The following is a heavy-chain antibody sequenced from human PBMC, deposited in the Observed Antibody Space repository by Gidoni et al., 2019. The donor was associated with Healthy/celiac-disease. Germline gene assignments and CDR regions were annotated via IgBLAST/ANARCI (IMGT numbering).Heavy chain of an antibody. V-gene: IGHV4-39*01. CDR1: GGSISRSSYY. Sequence: QLQLQESGPGLVKPSETLSLTCTVSGGSISRSSYYWGWIRQPPGKGLEWIGSIYYSGSTYYNPSLKSRVTISVDTSKNQFSLKLSSVTAADTAVYYCARHGRYFDWLPNWFDPWGQGTLVTVSS. J-gene: IGHJ5*02. D-gene: IGHD3-9*01. CDR3: ARHGRYFDWLPNWFDP. CDR2: IYYSGST.